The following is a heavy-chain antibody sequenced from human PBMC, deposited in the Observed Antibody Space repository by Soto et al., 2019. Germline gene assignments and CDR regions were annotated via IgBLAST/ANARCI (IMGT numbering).Heavy chain of an antibody. V-gene: IGHV1-69*13. CDR3: ATLPWFGELLQAFYSYY. CDR1: GGTFSSYA. CDR2: IIPIFGTA. Sequence: SVKVSCKASGGTFSSYAISWVRQAPGQGLEWMGGIIPIFGTANYAQKFQGRVTITADESTSTAYMELSSLRSEDAAVYYCATLPWFGELLQAFYSYYWGQGTLVTVSS. D-gene: IGHD3-10*01. J-gene: IGHJ4*02.